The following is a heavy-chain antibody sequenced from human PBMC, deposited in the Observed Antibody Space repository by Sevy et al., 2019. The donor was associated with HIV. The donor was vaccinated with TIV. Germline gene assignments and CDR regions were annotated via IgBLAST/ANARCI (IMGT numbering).Heavy chain of an antibody. J-gene: IGHJ6*03. CDR2: IYRRGST. CDR3: TGELGYYASGISPMDV. V-gene: IGHV4-4*02. D-gene: IGHD3-10*01. CDR1: GGSISSSNW. Sequence: SETLSLTCAVSGGSISSSNWWSWVRQHPGKGLEWIGEIYRRGSTRYNPSLQSRVTISVDRSKNEVSLNLSSLNAADTAVYYCTGELGYYASGISPMDVWGKGTTVTVSS.